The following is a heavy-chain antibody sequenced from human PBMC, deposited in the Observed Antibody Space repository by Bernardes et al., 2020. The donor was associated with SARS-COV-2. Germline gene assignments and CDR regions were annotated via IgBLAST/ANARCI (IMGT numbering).Heavy chain of an antibody. Sequence: GGSLRLSCAASGFTVSSNYMSWVRQAPGKGLEWVSVIYSGGGNTYYADSVKGRFTISRDNSKNTLYLQMNSLRDEDTAVYYCARDYPDPADWGQGTLVTVSS. CDR3: ARDYPDPAD. D-gene: IGHD6-13*01. J-gene: IGHJ4*02. V-gene: IGHV3-66*01. CDR1: GFTVSSNY. CDR2: IYSGGGNT.